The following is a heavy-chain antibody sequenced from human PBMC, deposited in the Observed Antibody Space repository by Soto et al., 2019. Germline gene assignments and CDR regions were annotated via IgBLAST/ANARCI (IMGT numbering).Heavy chain of an antibody. CDR2: ISSSSSTR. Sequence: GGSLRLSCVASGFTFSSYSMNWVRQAPGKGLEWVSYISSSSSTRYYADSVKGRFTISRDNAKNSLYLQMNSLRDEDTAVYYCARDFYDSSGYYLTPWGQGTLVTVSS. D-gene: IGHD3-22*01. V-gene: IGHV3-48*02. CDR1: GFTFSSYS. CDR3: ARDFYDSSGYYLTP. J-gene: IGHJ5*02.